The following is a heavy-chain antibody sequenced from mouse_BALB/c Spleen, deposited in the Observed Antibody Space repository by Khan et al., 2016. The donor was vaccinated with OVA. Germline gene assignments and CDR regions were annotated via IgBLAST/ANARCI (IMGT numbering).Heavy chain of an antibody. CDR2: IEPSDSHT. CDR1: GYTFTSYW. D-gene: IGHD1-1*01. Sequence: QVQLQQPGTELVKPGASVKLSCKASGYTFTSYWMHWVKRRPGQGLEWIGEIEPSDSHTNYNQEFNGKGTLTVVQPSNTAYTQLSSLAYEESAVYYCARSYLYGSSTWFGDWGLGTLVTVSA. J-gene: IGHJ3*01. CDR3: ARSYLYGSSTWFGD. V-gene: IGHV1-69*02.